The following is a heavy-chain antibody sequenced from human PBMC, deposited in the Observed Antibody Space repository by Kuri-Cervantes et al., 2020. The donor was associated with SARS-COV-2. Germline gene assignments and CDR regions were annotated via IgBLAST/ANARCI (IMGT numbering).Heavy chain of an antibody. J-gene: IGHJ4*02. CDR1: GFTFSCYA. CDR2: ISYDGSNK. V-gene: IGHV3-30-3*01. CDR3: AFNLEKWELLLGVLNFDY. Sequence: GESLKISCAASGFTFSCYAMHWVRQAPGKGLEWVAVISYDGSNKYYADSVKGPFTISRDNSKNTLYLQMNSLRAEDTSGYYCAFNLEKWELLLGVLNFDYWGQGTLVTVSS. D-gene: IGHD1-26*01.